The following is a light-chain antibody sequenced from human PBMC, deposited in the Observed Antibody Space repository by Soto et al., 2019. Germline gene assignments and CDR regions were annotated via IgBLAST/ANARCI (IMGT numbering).Light chain of an antibody. CDR1: QSISDT. J-gene: IGKJ1*01. CDR3: QQYNNWPWT. CDR2: GAS. Sequence: EIGMTQSAATLSVSPGGRATLSCWASQSISDTLAWYQQKPGQAPRLLIYGASTRAPGFPARFSGSSYGTDFNLTISSLQSEDFAVYDCQQYNNWPWTFGQGTKVDIK. V-gene: IGKV3-15*01.